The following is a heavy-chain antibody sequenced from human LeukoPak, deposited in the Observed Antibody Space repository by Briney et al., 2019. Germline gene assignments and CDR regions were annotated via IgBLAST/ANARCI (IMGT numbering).Heavy chain of an antibody. Sequence: GGSLRLSCAASGFTVSSNCMIWVRQAPGKGLEWVSVIYSDGSTYYADSVKGRFTISRHNSKNTLYLQMNSLRTEDTAVYYCARAYSGWSDYWGQGTLVTVSS. CDR2: IYSDGST. V-gene: IGHV3-53*04. J-gene: IGHJ4*02. CDR1: GFTVSSNC. CDR3: ARAYSGWSDY. D-gene: IGHD6-19*01.